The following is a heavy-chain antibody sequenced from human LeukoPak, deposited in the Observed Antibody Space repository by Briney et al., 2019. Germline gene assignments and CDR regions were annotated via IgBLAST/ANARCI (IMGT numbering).Heavy chain of an antibody. CDR1: GYRFTTYW. CDR3: AKTGPSTATTAYYYMDV. J-gene: IGHJ6*03. V-gene: IGHV5-51*01. D-gene: IGHD4-17*01. CDR2: IYPGDSDT. Sequence: PGESLKISCKGSGYRFTTYWIAWVRQMPGKGLEWMGTIYPGDSDTRYSPSFQGQVTISADKSIGTAYLQWSSLKPSDTAMYYCAKTGPSTATTAYYYMDVWGKGTTVTVSS.